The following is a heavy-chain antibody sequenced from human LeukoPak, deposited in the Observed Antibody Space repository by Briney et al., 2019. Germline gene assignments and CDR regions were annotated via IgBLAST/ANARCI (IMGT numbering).Heavy chain of an antibody. CDR2: ISGSGGST. J-gene: IGHJ3*02. V-gene: IGHV3-23*01. Sequence: GGSLRLSCAASGFTFSSYAMSWVRQAPGKGLEWVSAISGSGGSTYYADSVKGRFTISRDNSKNTLYLQMNSLRAEDTAVYYCAKDWWAAAGNFDDAFDIWGQGTMVTVSS. CDR3: AKDWWAAAGNFDDAFDI. D-gene: IGHD6-13*01. CDR1: GFTFSSYA.